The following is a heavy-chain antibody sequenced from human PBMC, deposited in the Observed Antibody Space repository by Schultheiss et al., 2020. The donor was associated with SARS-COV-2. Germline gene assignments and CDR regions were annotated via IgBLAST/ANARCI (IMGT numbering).Heavy chain of an antibody. D-gene: IGHD3-3*01. J-gene: IGHJ4*02. CDR3: TRGSGIFGVVTDY. Sequence: GGSLRLSCTASGFTFGDYAMSWVRQAPGKGLEWVGFIRSKAYGGTTEYAASVKGRFTISRDDSKSIAYLQMNSLKTEDTAVYYCTRGSGIFGVVTDYWGQGTLVTVSS. CDR2: IRSKAYGGTT. CDR1: GFTFGDYA. V-gene: IGHV3-49*04.